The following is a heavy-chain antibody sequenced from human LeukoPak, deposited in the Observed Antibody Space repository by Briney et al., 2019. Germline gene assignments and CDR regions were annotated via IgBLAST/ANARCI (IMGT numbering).Heavy chain of an antibody. J-gene: IGHJ4*02. V-gene: IGHV3-23*01. Sequence: SGGSLRLSCAASGFTFSDYAMSWVRQAPGKGLKWGSVISGRGGSTYNADSVKGRFTISRDNSKNTLYLQMNSLRAEDTAVYYCAKSVESAVTTNPYFDYWGQGTLVTVSS. CDR2: ISGRGGST. CDR3: AKSVESAVTTNPYFDY. CDR1: GFTFSDYA. D-gene: IGHD4-17*01.